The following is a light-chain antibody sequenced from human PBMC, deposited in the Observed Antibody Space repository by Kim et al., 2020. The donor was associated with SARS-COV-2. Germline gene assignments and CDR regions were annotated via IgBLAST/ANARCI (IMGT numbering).Light chain of an antibody. CDR1: SSNIGSNS. J-gene: IGLJ3*02. CDR2: SNN. Sequence: GQRVTISCSGSSSNIGSNSVNWHQQLPGTAPKLLIFSNNQRPSGVPARFFGSKSGTSASLAIFGLQSEDEADYYCATWDDSLSARVFGGGTQLTVL. V-gene: IGLV1-44*01. CDR3: ATWDDSLSARV.